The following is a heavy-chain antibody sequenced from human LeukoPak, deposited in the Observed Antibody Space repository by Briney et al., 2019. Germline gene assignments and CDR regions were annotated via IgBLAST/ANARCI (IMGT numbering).Heavy chain of an antibody. J-gene: IGHJ6*04. CDR1: GGSFSGYY. D-gene: IGHD3-10*01. CDR3: AGRGFGELLNYYYGMDV. V-gene: IGHV4-34*01. Sequence: PSETLSPTCAVYGGSFSGYYWSWIRQPPGKGLEWIGEINHSGSTNYNPSLKSRVTISVDTSKNQFSLKLSSVTAADTAVYYCAGRGFGELLNYYYGMDVWGKGTTVTVSS. CDR2: INHSGST.